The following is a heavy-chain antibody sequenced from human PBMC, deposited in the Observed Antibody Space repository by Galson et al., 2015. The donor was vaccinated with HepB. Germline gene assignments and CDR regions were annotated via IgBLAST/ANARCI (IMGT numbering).Heavy chain of an antibody. J-gene: IGHJ6*02. Sequence: TLSLTCTVSGGSISSYYWSWIRQPPGKGLEWIGYIYYSGSTSYNPSLKSRVTISVDASKNQFSLKLSSVTAADTAVYYCARLIGMNYYGMDVWGQGTTVTVSS. CDR3: ARLIGMNYYGMDV. V-gene: IGHV4-59*01. D-gene: IGHD2/OR15-2a*01. CDR1: GGSISSYY. CDR2: IYYSGST.